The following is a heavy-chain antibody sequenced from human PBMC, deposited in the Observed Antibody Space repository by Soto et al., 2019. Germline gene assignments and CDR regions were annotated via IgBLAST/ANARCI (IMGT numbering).Heavy chain of an antibody. CDR2: IKSKTDGGTT. J-gene: IGHJ4*02. V-gene: IGHV3-15*01. D-gene: IGHD1-26*01. CDR1: GFTFSNAW. CDR3: TTDSPGASTFDY. Sequence: GGSLRLSCAASGFTFSNAWMSWVRQAPGKGLEWVGRIKSKTDGGTTDYAAPVKGRFTTSRDDSKNTLYLQMNSLKTEDTAVYYCTTDSPGASTFDYWGQGTLVTVSS.